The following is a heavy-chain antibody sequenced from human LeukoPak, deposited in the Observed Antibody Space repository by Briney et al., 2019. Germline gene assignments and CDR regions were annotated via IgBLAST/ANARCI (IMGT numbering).Heavy chain of an antibody. CDR2: ISGSGGST. CDR3: AKGKRLTHCSGGSCYSPHFDY. CDR1: GFTFSSYG. Sequence: GGTLRLSCAASGFTFSSYGMSWVRQAPGKGLEWVSAISGSGGSTYYADSAKGRFTISRDNSKNTLYLQMNSLRAEDTAVYYCAKGKRLTHCSGGSCYSPHFDYWGQGTLVTVSS. V-gene: IGHV3-23*01. D-gene: IGHD2-15*01. J-gene: IGHJ4*02.